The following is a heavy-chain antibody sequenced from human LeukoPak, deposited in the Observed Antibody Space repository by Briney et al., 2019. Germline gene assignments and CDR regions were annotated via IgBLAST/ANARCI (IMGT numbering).Heavy chain of an antibody. CDR1: GGSISSSSYY. V-gene: IGHV4-39*01. CDR2: IYYSGST. J-gene: IGHJ4*02. CDR3: ARSTDYYYGSGRNFDY. Sequence: SETLSLTCTVSGGSISSSSYYWGWIRQPPGKGLEWIGSIYYSGSTYYNPSLKSRVTISVDTSKNQFSLKLSSVTAADTAVYYCARSTDYYYGSGRNFDYWGQGTLVTVSS. D-gene: IGHD3-10*01.